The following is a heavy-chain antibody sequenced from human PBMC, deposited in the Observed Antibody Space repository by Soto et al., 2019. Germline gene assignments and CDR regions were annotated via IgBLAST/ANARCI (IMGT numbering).Heavy chain of an antibody. CDR2: IIPIFGTA. D-gene: IGHD3-10*01. CDR3: ASTYGSGSYLFDYYSYGMDV. J-gene: IGHJ6*02. Sequence: SVKVSFKASGGTFSSYAISWLRQPPGQGLEGMGGIIPIFGTANYAQKFQGRVTITADESTSTAYMELSSMRSEDTAVYYCASTYGSGSYLFDYYSYGMDVWGQGTTVTVSS. V-gene: IGHV1-69*13. CDR1: GGTFSSYA.